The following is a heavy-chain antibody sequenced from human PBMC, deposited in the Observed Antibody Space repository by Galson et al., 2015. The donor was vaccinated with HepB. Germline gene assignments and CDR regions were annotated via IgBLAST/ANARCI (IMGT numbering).Heavy chain of an antibody. CDR3: ARGTRGSGYETCDY. J-gene: IGHJ4*02. CDR1: GFTFSDYY. D-gene: IGHD5-12*01. Sequence: SLRLSCAASGFTFSDYYMSWIRQAPGKGLEWVSYISSSSSYTNYADSVKGRFTISRDNAKNSLYLQMNSLRAEDTAVYYCARGTRGSGYETCDYWGQGTLVTVSS. V-gene: IGHV3-11*06. CDR2: ISSSSSYT.